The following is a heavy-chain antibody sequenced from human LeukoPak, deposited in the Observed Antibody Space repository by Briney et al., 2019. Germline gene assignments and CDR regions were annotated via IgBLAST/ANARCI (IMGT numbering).Heavy chain of an antibody. V-gene: IGHV1-46*01. CDR3: ARPSRDPSYYYYMDV. CDR2: INPSGGST. J-gene: IGHJ6*03. CDR1: GYTFTSYY. Sequence: ASVKVSCKASGYTFTSYYMHWVRQAPGQGLKGMEIINPSGGSTSYAQKFQGRVTMTRDTSTSTVYMELSSLRSEDTAVYYCARPSRDPSYYYYMDVWGKGTTVTVSS.